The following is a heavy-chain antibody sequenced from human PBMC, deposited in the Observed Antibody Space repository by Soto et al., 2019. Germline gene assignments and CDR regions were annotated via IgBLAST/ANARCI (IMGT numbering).Heavy chain of an antibody. D-gene: IGHD6-13*01. J-gene: IGHJ4*02. CDR1: GFTFRTYG. V-gene: IGHV3-21*01. CDR3: AREPEGIAAALDY. CDR2: ISSSGSFI. Sequence: EVQLVESGGGLVKPGGSLRLSCAASGFTFRTYGMNWVRRAPGGGLEWVASISSSGSFIYYADSVKGRFIISRDDAEKSLYLQMNSLRVEDTALYYCAREPEGIAAALDYWGRGTLVTVSS.